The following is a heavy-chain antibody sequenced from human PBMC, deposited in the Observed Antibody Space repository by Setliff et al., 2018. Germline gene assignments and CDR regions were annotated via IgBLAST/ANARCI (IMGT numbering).Heavy chain of an antibody. V-gene: IGHV3-21*01. CDR3: VRDWASGDDH. CDR2: ISSSGSYT. D-gene: IGHD3-10*01. CDR1: GFTFRSYS. J-gene: IGHJ4*02. Sequence: GGSLRLSCAASGFTFRSYSMTWVRQAPGKGLEWVSGISSSGSYTYYAASVKGRFTISRDNAKNSLFLQMNILEVEDTAVYYCVRDWASGDDHWGRGTLVTVSS.